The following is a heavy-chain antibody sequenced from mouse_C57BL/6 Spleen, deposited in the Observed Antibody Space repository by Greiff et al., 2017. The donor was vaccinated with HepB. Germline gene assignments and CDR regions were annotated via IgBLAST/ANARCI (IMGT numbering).Heavy chain of an antibody. V-gene: IGHV1-42*01. D-gene: IGHD1-1*01. CDR3: ARRYESPFAY. Sequence: EVTLVESGPELVKPGASVKISCKASGYSFTGYYMNWVKQSPEKSLEWIGEINPSTGGTTYNQKFKAKATLTVDKSSRTAYMQLKSLTSEDSAVYYGARRYESPFAYWGQGTLVTVSA. J-gene: IGHJ3*01. CDR2: INPSTGGT. CDR1: GYSFTGYY.